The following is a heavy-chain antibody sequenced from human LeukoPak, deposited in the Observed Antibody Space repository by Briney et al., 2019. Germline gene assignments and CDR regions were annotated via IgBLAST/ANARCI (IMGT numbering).Heavy chain of an antibody. Sequence: GGSLRLSCAASGFTVSSNYMSWVRQAPGKGLERVSVIYSGGSTYYADSVKGRFTISRDNSKNTLYLQMNSLRAEDTAVYYCARGGSNILTGLRYYGMDVWGQGTTVTVSS. V-gene: IGHV3-66*01. CDR3: ARGGSNILTGLRYYGMDV. CDR2: IYSGGST. D-gene: IGHD3-9*01. CDR1: GFTVSSNY. J-gene: IGHJ6*02.